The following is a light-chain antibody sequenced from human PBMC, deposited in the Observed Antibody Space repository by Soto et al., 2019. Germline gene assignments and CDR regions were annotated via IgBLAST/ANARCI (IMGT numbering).Light chain of an antibody. CDR1: SGHSSYA. V-gene: IGLV4-69*01. J-gene: IGLJ2*01. Sequence: QSVLTQSPSASASLGASVKLTCTLSSGHSSYAIAWHQQQPEKGPRYLMKFNSDGSHSKGDGIPDRFSGSSSGAERYLTISSLQFEDEADYYCQTWGTGIQVFGGGTKLTVL. CDR3: QTWGTGIQV. CDR2: FNSDGSH.